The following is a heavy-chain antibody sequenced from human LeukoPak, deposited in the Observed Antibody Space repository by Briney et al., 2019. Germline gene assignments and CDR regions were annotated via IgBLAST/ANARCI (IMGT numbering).Heavy chain of an antibody. CDR1: GFTFSDYV. CDR2: ISGSGGST. D-gene: IGHD2-2*01. V-gene: IGHV3-23*01. J-gene: IGHJ4*02. Sequence: GGSLRLSCAASGFTFSDYVMSWVRQAPGKGLEWVSAISGSGGSTYYGDSVKGRFTISRDNSKNTLYLQMNSLRAEDTAVYCCAKYANGGPQDYWGQGTLVTVSP. CDR3: AKYANGGPQDY.